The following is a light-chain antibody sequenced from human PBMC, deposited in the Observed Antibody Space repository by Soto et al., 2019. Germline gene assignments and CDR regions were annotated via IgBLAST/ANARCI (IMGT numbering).Light chain of an antibody. CDR1: SSDVGGYNY. CDR3: CSYAGSYTPHVV. Sequence: ALTQPRSVSGSPGQSVTISCTGTSSDVGGYNYVSWYQQHPGKAPKLMIYDVSKRPSGVPDRFSGSKSGNTASLTISGLQAEDEADYYCCSYAGSYTPHVVFGGGTKVTVL. CDR2: DVS. J-gene: IGLJ2*01. V-gene: IGLV2-11*01.